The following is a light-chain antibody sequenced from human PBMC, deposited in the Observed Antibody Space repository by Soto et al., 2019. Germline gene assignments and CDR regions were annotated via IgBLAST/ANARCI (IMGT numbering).Light chain of an antibody. CDR3: QQRSNWPPIT. V-gene: IGKV3-11*01. CDR1: QSVKTF. J-gene: IGKJ5*01. Sequence: EIALTQSLATLSLSTGERATLSCRASQSVKTFLVWYQQRPGQAPRLLIHDASHRAAGIPARFSGSGFGTDFTLTISSLEPEDAAVYYRQQRSNWPPITFGQGTLLEVK. CDR2: DAS.